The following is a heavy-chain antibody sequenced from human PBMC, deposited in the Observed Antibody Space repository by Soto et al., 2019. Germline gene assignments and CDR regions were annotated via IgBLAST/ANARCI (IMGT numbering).Heavy chain of an antibody. CDR3: TRAGSDPGNFYISNYYGSV. CDR1: GFSVSSDY. V-gene: IGHV3-53*01. D-gene: IGHD3-10*01. Sequence: PGGSLRLSCAASGFSVSSDYMSWVRQAPGKGLEWVSLIYSGGDTYYADSVKGRFTISRDISSNTIYLHMTSLRADDTAIYYCTRAGSDPGNFYISNYYGSVWGQGTLVTVSS. CDR2: IYSGGDT. J-gene: IGHJ1*01.